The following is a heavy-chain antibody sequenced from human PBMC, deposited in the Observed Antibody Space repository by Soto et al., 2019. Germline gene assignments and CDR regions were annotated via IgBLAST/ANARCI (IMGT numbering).Heavy chain of an antibody. CDR1: GFTFNTYA. V-gene: IGHV3-30*04. CDR3: VIEVYSSDYYENPFGP. D-gene: IGHD3-22*01. J-gene: IGHJ5*02. Sequence: GGSLRLSCTGSGFTFNTYALHWVRQAPGKGMERLAVNSSDGRYKNKAGSVKGRFTICRENSKSTKSLEKHSLQPGETAIYYSVIEVYSSDYYENPFGPCGQGNQVTVAS. CDR2: NSSDGRYK.